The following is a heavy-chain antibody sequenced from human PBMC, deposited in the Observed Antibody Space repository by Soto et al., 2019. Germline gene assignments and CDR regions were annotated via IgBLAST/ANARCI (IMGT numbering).Heavy chain of an antibody. V-gene: IGHV3-74*01. CDR3: ARDRSSGYYFRDAFDI. Sequence: PGGSLRLSCAASGFTFSSYWMHWVRQAPGKWLVWVSRINSDGSSTSYADSVKGRFTISRDNAKNTLYLQMNSLRAEDTAVYYCARDRSSGYYFRDAFDIWGQGXMVTV. J-gene: IGHJ3*02. CDR2: INSDGSST. CDR1: GFTFSSYW. D-gene: IGHD3-22*01.